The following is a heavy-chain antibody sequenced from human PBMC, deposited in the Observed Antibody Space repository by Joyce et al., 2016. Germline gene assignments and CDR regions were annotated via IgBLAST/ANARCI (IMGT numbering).Heavy chain of an antibody. CDR2: VIPMSGTA. Sequence: QVQLVQSGAVLKKPGSSVKVSCKASGDTFSSYGINWVRQAPGQGLEWMGGVIPMSGTANYAQKFQGRVTITVDKSTTTAYMELNSLRFEDTAVYYCARANNYVIFAFWGQGTLVTVSS. CDR1: GDTFSSYG. CDR3: ARANNYVIFAF. J-gene: IGHJ4*02. V-gene: IGHV1-69*06. D-gene: IGHD3-10*02.